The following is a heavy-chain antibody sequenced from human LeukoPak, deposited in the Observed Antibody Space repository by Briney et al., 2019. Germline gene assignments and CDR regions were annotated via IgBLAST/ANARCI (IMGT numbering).Heavy chain of an antibody. CDR2: LYTGGDT. CDR1: GFTVSTNY. J-gene: IGHJ4*01. D-gene: IGHD3-16*01. Sequence: GGSLRLSCAASGFTVSTNYMNWVRQAPGKGLEWVSILYTGGDTYYAESVKDRFTISRDNSKNTLYLQMSSLRAEDTAVYYCARGEIMFDHWGHGTLVTVSS. CDR3: ARGEIMFDH. V-gene: IGHV3-66*01.